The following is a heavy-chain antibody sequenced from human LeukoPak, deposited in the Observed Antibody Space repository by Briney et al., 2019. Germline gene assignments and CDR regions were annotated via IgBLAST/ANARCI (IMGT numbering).Heavy chain of an antibody. Sequence: ASVKVSCKASGYTFTSYYMHWVRQAPGQGLEWMGIINPSGGTTSYAQKFQGRVTMTRDTSTSTVYMELSSLRSEDTAVYYCARVDVEVVPAATHWGQGTLVTVSS. V-gene: IGHV1-46*01. D-gene: IGHD2-2*01. CDR2: INPSGGTT. CDR1: GYTFTSYY. CDR3: ARVDVEVVPAATH. J-gene: IGHJ4*02.